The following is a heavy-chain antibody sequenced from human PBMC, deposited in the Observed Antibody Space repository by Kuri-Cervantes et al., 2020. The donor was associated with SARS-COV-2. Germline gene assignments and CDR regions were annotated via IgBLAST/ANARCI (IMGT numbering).Heavy chain of an antibody. CDR3: ARGSEAGYYYFDY. V-gene: IGHV3-21*01. CDR2: ISSSSGSI. D-gene: IGHD3-9*01. CDR1: GFSFRNYN. Sequence: GGSLRLSCAASGFSFRNYNMNWVRQAPGRGLEWVSFISSSSGSISYADSVRGRFTISRDNAKNSLYLQMNNLRAEDTAMYYCARGSEAGYYYFDYWGQGTLVTVSS. J-gene: IGHJ4*02.